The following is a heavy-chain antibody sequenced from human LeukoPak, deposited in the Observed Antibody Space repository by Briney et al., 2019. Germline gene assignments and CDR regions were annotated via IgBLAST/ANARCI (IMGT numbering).Heavy chain of an antibody. V-gene: IGHV1-69*05. CDR3: ARDYGNGGKLDY. Sequence: APVKVSCKASGGTFSSYAISWVRQAPGQGLEWMGGIIPIFGTANYAQKFQGRVTITTDESTSTAYMELSSLRSEDTAVYYCARDYGNGGKLDYWGQGTLVTVSS. CDR1: GGTFSSYA. D-gene: IGHD4-23*01. J-gene: IGHJ4*02. CDR2: IIPIFGTA.